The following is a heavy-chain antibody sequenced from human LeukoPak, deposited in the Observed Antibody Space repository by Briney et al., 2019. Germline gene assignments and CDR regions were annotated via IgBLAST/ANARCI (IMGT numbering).Heavy chain of an antibody. D-gene: IGHD3-10*01. V-gene: IGHV4-4*07. J-gene: IGHJ3*02. Sequence: PSETLSLTCTVSGGSISSYYWSWIRQPAGKGLEWIGRIYTSGSTNYNPSLKSRVTISVDTSKNQFSLKLSSVTAADTAVYYCARPPTYMVRGVIRPDDAFDIWGQGTMVTVSS. CDR2: IYTSGST. CDR3: ARPPTYMVRGVIRPDDAFDI. CDR1: GGSISSYY.